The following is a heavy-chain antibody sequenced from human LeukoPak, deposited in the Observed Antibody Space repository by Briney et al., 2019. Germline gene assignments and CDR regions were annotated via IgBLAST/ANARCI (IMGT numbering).Heavy chain of an antibody. CDR3: ARDFQGGPNDP. V-gene: IGHV4-30-4*08. CDR1: GDSISSGTYY. J-gene: IGHJ5*02. Sequence: SETLSLTCAVPGDSISSGTYYWGWIRQPPGKGLEWIAYISHSGGTYYNPSLKSRATISLDTSRNQFSLKLSSVTAADTAVYYCARDFQGGPNDPWGQGTLVTVSP. CDR2: ISHSGGT. D-gene: IGHD2-15*01.